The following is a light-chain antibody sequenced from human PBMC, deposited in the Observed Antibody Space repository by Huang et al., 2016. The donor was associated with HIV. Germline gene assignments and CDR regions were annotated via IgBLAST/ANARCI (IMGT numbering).Light chain of an antibody. CDR1: QSIRNN. CDR3: QHHNSLPPYT. CDR2: GAS. V-gene: IGKV3-15*01. J-gene: IGKJ2*01. Sequence: EIVMTQSPATLSVSPGERATLSCRASQSIRNNLAWYQQRPGQTPRLLIYGASTRTPGVPDRFSGTGSETEFNLTISSLQSEDFAMYYCQHHNSLPPYTFGRGTRLDIK.